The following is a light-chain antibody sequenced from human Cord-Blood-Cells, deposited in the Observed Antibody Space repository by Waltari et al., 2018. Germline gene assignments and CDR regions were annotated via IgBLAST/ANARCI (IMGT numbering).Light chain of an antibody. CDR3: CSYAGSSTYV. CDR2: AGS. Sequence: QSALTQPASVSGSPGQPITISCTGPSSDVGSYNLFSWYQPHPCKAPKLMIYAGSKRPSGVSNRFSGSKSGNTASLTISGLQAEDEADYYCCSYAGSSTYVFGTGTKVTVL. CDR1: SSDVGSYNL. V-gene: IGLV2-23*01. J-gene: IGLJ1*01.